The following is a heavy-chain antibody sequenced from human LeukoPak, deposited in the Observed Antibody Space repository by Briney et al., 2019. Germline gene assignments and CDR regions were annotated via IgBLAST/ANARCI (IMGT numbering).Heavy chain of an antibody. CDR1: GGTFSSYA. D-gene: IGHD3-9*01. J-gene: IGHJ5*02. CDR2: IIPIFGTA. V-gene: IGHV1-69*13. Sequence: ASVKVSCKASGGTFSSYAISWVRQAPGQGLEWMGGIIPIFGTANYAQKFQGRVTITADESTSTAYMELSSLRSEDTAVYYCARDRGDYDILTGYSQYNWFDPWGQGTLVTVSS. CDR3: ARDRGDYDILTGYSQYNWFDP.